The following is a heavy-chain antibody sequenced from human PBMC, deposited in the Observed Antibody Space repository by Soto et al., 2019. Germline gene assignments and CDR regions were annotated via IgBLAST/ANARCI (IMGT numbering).Heavy chain of an antibody. CDR3: VKSGSGWPANWFDT. D-gene: IGHD6-19*01. CDR2: IKYDGSKK. V-gene: IGHV3-30*02. Sequence: PGGSLRLSCAASGFTFSSYGMHWVRQAPGEGLEWVAYIKYDGSKKDYADSVRGRFTISRDNSKNTTFLEMNTLRVEDTAAYHCVKSGSGWPANWFDTWGRGTLVTVSS. J-gene: IGHJ5*02. CDR1: GFTFSSYG.